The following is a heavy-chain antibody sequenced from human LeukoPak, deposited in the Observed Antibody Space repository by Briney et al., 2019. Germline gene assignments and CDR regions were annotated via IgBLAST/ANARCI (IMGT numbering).Heavy chain of an antibody. CDR2: INYSGSI. V-gene: IGHV4-59*12. J-gene: IGHJ4*02. D-gene: IGHD5-18*01. CDR1: GGSIGSYY. Sequence: PSETLSLTCTVSGGSIGSYYWSWIRQPPGKGLEWIGYINYSGSITYNPSLKSRVTISLDMSKNQFSLKLNSVTAADTAVYYCAREPGYSYGLYYFDYWGQGTLVTVSS. CDR3: AREPGYSYGLYYFDY.